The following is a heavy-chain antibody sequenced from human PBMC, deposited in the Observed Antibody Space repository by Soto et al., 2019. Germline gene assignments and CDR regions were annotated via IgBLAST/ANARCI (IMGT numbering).Heavy chain of an antibody. V-gene: IGHV3-30-3*01. CDR1: GFTFSSYA. CDR2: ISYDGSNK. J-gene: IGHJ6*02. CDR3: ARDRKDYGDYGGYYYYGMDV. Sequence: PGGSLRLSCAASGFTFSSYAMHWVRQAPGKGLEWVAVISYDGSNKYYADSVKGRFTISRDNSKNTLYLQMNSLRAEDTAVYYCARDRKDYGDYGGYYYYGMDVWGQGTTVTVSS. D-gene: IGHD4-17*01.